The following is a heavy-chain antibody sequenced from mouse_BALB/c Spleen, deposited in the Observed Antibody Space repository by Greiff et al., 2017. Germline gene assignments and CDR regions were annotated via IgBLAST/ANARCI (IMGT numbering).Heavy chain of an antibody. Sequence: DVHLVESGGGLVKPGGSLKLSCAASGFTFSSYAMSWVRQSPEKRLEWVAEISSGGSYTYYPDTVTGRFTISRDNAKNTLYLEMSSLRSEDTAMYYCARRYYGNPYYYAMDYWGQGTSVTVSA. J-gene: IGHJ4*01. V-gene: IGHV5-9-4*01. CDR2: ISSGGSYT. D-gene: IGHD2-1*01. CDR1: GFTFSSYA. CDR3: ARRYYGNPYYYAMDY.